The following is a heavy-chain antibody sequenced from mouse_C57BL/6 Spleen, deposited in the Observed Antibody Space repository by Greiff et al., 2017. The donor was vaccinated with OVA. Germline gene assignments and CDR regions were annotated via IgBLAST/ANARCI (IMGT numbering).Heavy chain of an antibody. CDR2: INPSTGGT. CDR3: ARAYYYGSSSWYFDV. V-gene: IGHV1-42*01. J-gene: IGHJ1*03. CDR1: GYSFTGYY. Sequence: EVKVVESGPELVKPGASVKISCKASGYSFTGYYMNWVKQSPEKSLEWIGEINPSTGGTTYNQKFKAKATLTVDKSSSTAYMQLKSLTSEDSAVYYCARAYYYGSSSWYFDVWGTGTTVTVSS. D-gene: IGHD1-1*01.